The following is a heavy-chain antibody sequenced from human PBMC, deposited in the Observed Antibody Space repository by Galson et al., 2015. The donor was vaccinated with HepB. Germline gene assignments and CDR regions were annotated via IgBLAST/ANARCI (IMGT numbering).Heavy chain of an antibody. J-gene: IGHJ3*02. CDR3: ARDGDTGPRVGVFDI. D-gene: IGHD1-1*01. CDR2: TYYRSNWYN. V-gene: IGHV6-1*01. CDR1: GDSVSSNSAA. Sequence: CAISGDSVSSNSAAWNWIRQSPSRGLEWLGRTYYRSNWYNDYAVSVKSRITINPDTSKNQFSLQLNSVTPEDTAMYYCARDGDTGPRVGVFDIWGQGTMVTVSS.